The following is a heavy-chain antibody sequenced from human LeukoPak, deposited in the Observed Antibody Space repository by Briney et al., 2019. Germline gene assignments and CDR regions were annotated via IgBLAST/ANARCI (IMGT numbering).Heavy chain of an antibody. J-gene: IGHJ4*02. V-gene: IGHV4-61*02. CDR2: IYTSGST. CDR1: GGSISSGSYY. D-gene: IGHD2-2*01. CDR3: ARLGAVPAAYFDY. Sequence: SQTLSLTCTVSGGSISSGSYYWSWIRQPAGKGLEWIGRIYTSGSTNYNPSLKSRVTISVDTSKNQFSLKLSSVTAADTAVYYCARLGAVPAAYFDYWGQGTLVTVSS.